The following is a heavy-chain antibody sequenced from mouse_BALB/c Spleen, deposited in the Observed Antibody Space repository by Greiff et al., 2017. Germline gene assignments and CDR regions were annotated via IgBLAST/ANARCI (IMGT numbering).Heavy chain of an antibody. D-gene: IGHD6-1*01. CDR1: GFNINDYY. CDR3: APYSLRGFAY. V-gene: IGHV14-1*02. CDR2: IDPENGNT. J-gene: IGHJ3*01. Sequence: EVKLVESGAELVRPGAFVKLSCKASGFNINDYYMHWVKQRPEQGLEWIGWIDPENGNTIYDPKFQGKASITADTSSNTAYLQLSSLTSEDTAVYYCAPYSLRGFAYWGQGTLVTVSA.